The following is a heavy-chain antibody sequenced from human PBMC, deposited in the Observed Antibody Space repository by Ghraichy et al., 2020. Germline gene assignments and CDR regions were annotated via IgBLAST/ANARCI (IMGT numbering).Heavy chain of an antibody. CDR3: ARVSGWTLIDY. J-gene: IGHJ4*02. CDR1: GFTFSSYA. D-gene: IGHD6-19*01. Sequence: LSLTCAASGFTFSSYAMHWVRQAPGKGLEWVAVISYDGSNKYYADSVKGRFTISRDNSKNTLYLQMNSLRAEDTAVYYCARVSGWTLIDYWGQGTLVTVSS. V-gene: IGHV3-30-3*01. CDR2: ISYDGSNK.